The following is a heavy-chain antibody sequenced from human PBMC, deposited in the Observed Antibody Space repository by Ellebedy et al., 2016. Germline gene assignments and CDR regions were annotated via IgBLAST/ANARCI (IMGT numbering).Heavy chain of an antibody. D-gene: IGHD3-22*01. CDR2: IKGDGSDL. CDR1: GFSISSCW. V-gene: IGHV3-7*01. CDR3: ATLDYYGSSRRAFDI. Sequence: GESLKISFAASGFSISSCWMGWVRQAPGKGLEWVANIKGDGSDLNYVDSVRGRFTISRDNAKNSLYLQMNSLRGEDTAVYYCATLDYYGSSRRAFDIWGQGTKVTVSS. J-gene: IGHJ3*02.